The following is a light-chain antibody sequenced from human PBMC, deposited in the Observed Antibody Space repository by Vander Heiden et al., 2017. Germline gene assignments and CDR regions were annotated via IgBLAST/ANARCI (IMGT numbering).Light chain of an antibody. CDR2: AAS. CDR1: QGISSY. V-gene: IGKV1D-8*01. J-gene: IGKJ1*01. CDR3: QQHDSVSRT. Sequence: VIWMTQSPSLLSASTGDRVTISCRLSQGISSYLAWYQQKPGKAPARLIYAASTLQSGVPSKFSGSGSGTDFNLTLSCLQSENFATYYCQQHDSVSRTFGRGTKVEIK.